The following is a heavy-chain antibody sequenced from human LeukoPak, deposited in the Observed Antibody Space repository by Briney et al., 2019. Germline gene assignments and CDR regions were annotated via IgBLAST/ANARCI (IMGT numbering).Heavy chain of an antibody. D-gene: IGHD1-14*01. J-gene: IGHJ4*02. Sequence: GGSLRLSCAASGFTFSSYWMHWVRHVPGKGLVWVSRINPGGSSTAYADSAKGRFTISRDNAKNTLYLQMDSLRAEDTAIYYCARSNQADDYWGQGTLVTVSS. V-gene: IGHV3-74*01. CDR2: INPGGSST. CDR3: ARSNQADDY. CDR1: GFTFSSYW.